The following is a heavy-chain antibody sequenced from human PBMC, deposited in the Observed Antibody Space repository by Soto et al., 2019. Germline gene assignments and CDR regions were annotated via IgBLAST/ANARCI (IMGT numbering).Heavy chain of an antibody. CDR1: GFTFSNFA. CDR2: IYGGGNGP. D-gene: IGHD6-19*01. Sequence: EVQVLESGGGLVQPGGSLRLSCAATGFTFSNFAMSWVRQAPGKGLEWVSRIYGGGNGPHYADSVKGRVTISRDNSKNTLYLQMNSLSAEDTAVHYYAKMEGLDPWAYSFDYWAQGTLVTVSS. CDR3: AKMEGLDPWAYSFDY. J-gene: IGHJ4*02. V-gene: IGHV3-23*01.